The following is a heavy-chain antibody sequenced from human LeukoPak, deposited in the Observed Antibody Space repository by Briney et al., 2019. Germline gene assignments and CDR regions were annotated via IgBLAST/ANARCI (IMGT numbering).Heavy chain of an antibody. Sequence: SETLSLTCAVYGGSFSGYYWSWIRQPPGKGLEWIGEINHSGSTNYNPSLKSRVTISVDTSKNQFSLKLSSVTAADTAVYYCARDRGYSYARRTHFDYWGHGTLVTVSS. CDR1: GGSFSGYY. V-gene: IGHV4-34*01. J-gene: IGHJ4*01. CDR3: ARDRGYSYARRTHFDY. CDR2: INHSGST. D-gene: IGHD5-18*01.